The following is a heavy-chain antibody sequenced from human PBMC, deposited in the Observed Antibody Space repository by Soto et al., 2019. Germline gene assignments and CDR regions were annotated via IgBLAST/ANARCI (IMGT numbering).Heavy chain of an antibody. Sequence: SETLSLTCAVYGGSFSGYYWSWIRQPPGKGLEWIGEINHSGSTNYNPSLKSRVTISVDTSKNQFSLKLSSVTAADTAVYYWARGRLIPPSGEAVADNAEYFQHWGQGTLVTVSS. D-gene: IGHD6-19*01. J-gene: IGHJ1*01. CDR1: GGSFSGYY. CDR3: ARGRLIPPSGEAVADNAEYFQH. CDR2: INHSGST. V-gene: IGHV4-34*01.